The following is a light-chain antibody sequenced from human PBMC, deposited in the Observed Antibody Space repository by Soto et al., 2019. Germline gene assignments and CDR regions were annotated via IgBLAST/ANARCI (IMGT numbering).Light chain of an antibody. CDR3: QQYDRSPYT. CDR2: GVS. CDR1: QSVSNSY. J-gene: IGKJ2*01. Sequence: EIVLTQSPGTLSLSPGEIATLSCRASQSVSNSYLAWYHQKPGQAPRLLIYGVSSRATGIPDRFSGSGSVTDFTLTISSLEPEDSAVYYCQQYDRSPYTFGQGTKVEIK. V-gene: IGKV3-20*01.